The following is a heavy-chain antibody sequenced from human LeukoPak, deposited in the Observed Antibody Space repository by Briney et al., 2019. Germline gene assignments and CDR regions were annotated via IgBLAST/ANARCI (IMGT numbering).Heavy chain of an antibody. CDR2: ISGDGGST. V-gene: IGHV3-43*02. Sequence: GGSLRLPCAASGFTIDDYAMHWVRQAPGKGLEWVSLISGDGGSTYYADSVKGRFTISRDNSKNSLYLQMNSLRTEDTALYYCAKDTYRFYDILTGSEKYSDDWDQGTLDTVSS. CDR1: GFTIDDYA. CDR3: AKDTYRFYDILTGSEKYSDD. J-gene: IGHJ4*02. D-gene: IGHD3-9*01.